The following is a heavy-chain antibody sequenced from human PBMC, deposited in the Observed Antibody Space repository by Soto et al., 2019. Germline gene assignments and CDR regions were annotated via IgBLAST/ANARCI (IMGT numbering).Heavy chain of an antibody. Sequence: PGGSLRLSCAASGFILSNYWMTWVRQAPGKGLEWVANIKQDGSEKYYVDSVNGRFTISRDNAKNSLYLQMNSLRAEDTAVYYCARVMIRTAVGISYYCYGLDVWGQGTTVTVSS. V-gene: IGHV3-7*03. CDR2: IKQDGSEK. D-gene: IGHD6-13*01. CDR1: GFILSNYW. CDR3: ARVMIRTAVGISYYCYGLDV. J-gene: IGHJ6*02.